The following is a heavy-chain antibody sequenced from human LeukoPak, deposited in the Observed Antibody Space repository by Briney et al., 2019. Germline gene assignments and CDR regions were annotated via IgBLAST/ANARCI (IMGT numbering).Heavy chain of an antibody. CDR3: ARPKTDLKGKLSSPLDY. J-gene: IGHJ4*02. D-gene: IGHD3-16*02. CDR1: GFTFSSYG. CDR2: ISYDRSNK. V-gene: IGHV3-30*03. Sequence: GGSLRLSCAASGFTFSSYGIHWVRQAPGKGLEWVAVISYDRSNKYYADSVKGRFTISRDNSKNTLYLQMNSLRAEDTAVYYCARPKTDLKGKLSSPLDYWGQGTLVTVSS.